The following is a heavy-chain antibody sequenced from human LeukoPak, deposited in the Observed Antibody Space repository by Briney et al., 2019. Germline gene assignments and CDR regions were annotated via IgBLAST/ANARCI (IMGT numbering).Heavy chain of an antibody. D-gene: IGHD3-16*01. J-gene: IGHJ4*02. Sequence: GRSLRLSCAASGFTFDDYAMHWVRQAPGKGLEWVSGISWNSGSIGYADSVKGRFTISRDNAKNSLYLQMNSLRAEDTALYYCAKEMGPVYWGQGTLVTVSS. V-gene: IGHV3-9*01. CDR1: GFTFDDYA. CDR2: ISWNSGSI. CDR3: AKEMGPVY.